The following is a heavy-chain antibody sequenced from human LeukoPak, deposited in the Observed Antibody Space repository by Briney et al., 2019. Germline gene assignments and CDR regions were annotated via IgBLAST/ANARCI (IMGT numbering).Heavy chain of an antibody. CDR2: ITGSDDRT. CDR1: GFTFSNSV. D-gene: IGHD3-22*01. CDR3: AKGPHVGSGYHPDY. V-gene: IGHV3-23*01. J-gene: IGHJ4*02. Sequence: GGSLRLSCAASGFTFSNSVMTWVRQAPGKGLEWVSTITGSDDRTYYADSVKGRFTISRDYSRNTLHFQMNSLRVEDTAMYYCAKGPHVGSGYHPDYWGQGTLVTVSS.